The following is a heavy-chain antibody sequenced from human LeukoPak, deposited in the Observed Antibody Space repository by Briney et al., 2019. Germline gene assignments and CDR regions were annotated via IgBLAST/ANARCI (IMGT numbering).Heavy chain of an antibody. D-gene: IGHD3-10*01. CDR3: ARDKGRYYYGSGSYYDYYGMDV. Sequence: SETLSLTCTVSGGSISGYYWSWIRQPPGKGLEWIGYIYYSGSTNYNPSLKSRVTISVDTSKNQFSLKLSSVTAADTAVYYCARDKGRYYYGSGSYYDYYGMDVWGQGTTVTVSS. CDR2: IYYSGST. J-gene: IGHJ6*02. V-gene: IGHV4-59*01. CDR1: GGSISGYY.